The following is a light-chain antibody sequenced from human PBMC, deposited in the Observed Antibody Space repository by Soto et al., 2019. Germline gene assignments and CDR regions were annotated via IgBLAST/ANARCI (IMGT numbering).Light chain of an antibody. CDR1: GSNLGSNS. CDR2: DNN. J-gene: IGLJ2*01. V-gene: IGLV1-51*01. CDR3: GTWESYLSVGV. Sequence: QSVLTQPPSVSAAPGQTVTISCSGSGSNLGSNSVSWYQQVPGTAPKLLLYDNNKRPSGIPDRFFGSKSGTSATLGIAGLQTADEADYYCGTWESYLSVGVFGGGTQLTVL.